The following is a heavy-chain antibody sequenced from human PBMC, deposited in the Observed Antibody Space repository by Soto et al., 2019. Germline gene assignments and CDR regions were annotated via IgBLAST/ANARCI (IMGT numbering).Heavy chain of an antibody. J-gene: IGHJ4*02. Sequence: QVQLQESGPGLVKPSETLSLTCAVSGASIRSDYWSWIRQIPGRGLEWIGYIYDSERTNYNPSLRSRVTISADTSKNQFPLTVRSVTAADTAVDNRARQWDYWGQGSLVTVSS. CDR2: IYDSERT. CDR1: GASIRSDY. CDR3: ARQWDY. V-gene: IGHV4-59*08.